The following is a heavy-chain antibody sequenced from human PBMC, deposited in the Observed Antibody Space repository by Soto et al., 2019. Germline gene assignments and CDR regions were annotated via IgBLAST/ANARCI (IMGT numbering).Heavy chain of an antibody. Sequence: QVQLQESGPGLVKPSETLSLTCTVSGGSISSYYWSWIRQPPGKGLEWIGYIYYSGSTYYIPSLKSRGPISVDTSKNQFSLKLTSVTAADTAVYFCARGGWRQIDYWGQGTLVTVSS. D-gene: IGHD3-3*01. V-gene: IGHV4-59*08. CDR2: IYYSGST. CDR3: ARGGWRQIDY. J-gene: IGHJ4*02. CDR1: GGSISSYY.